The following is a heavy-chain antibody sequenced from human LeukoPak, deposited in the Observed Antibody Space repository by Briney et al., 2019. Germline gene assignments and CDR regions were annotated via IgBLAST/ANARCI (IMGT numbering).Heavy chain of an antibody. D-gene: IGHD6-13*01. V-gene: IGHV4-30-4*01. Sequence: SETLSLTCTVSGGSISSGDYYWSWIRQPPGKGLEWIGYIYYSGSTYYNSSLKSRVTISVDTSKNQFSLKLSSVTAADTAVYYCARDGAAAGLDYWGQGTLVTVSS. CDR1: GGSISSGDYY. CDR3: ARDGAAAGLDY. CDR2: IYYSGST. J-gene: IGHJ4*02.